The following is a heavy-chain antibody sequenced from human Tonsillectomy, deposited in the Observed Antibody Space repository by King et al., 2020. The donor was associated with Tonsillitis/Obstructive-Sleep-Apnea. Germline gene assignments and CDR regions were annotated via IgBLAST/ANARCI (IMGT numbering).Heavy chain of an antibody. J-gene: IGHJ5*02. D-gene: IGHD1-1*01. CDR2: VYYSGST. CDR3: AGGTFKNTTTWFDP. CDR1: GGSISSSSYF. Sequence: QLPLQESGPGLVKPSETLSLTCTVSGGSISSSSYFWAWIRQPPGKGLEWIGSVYYSGSTYYNPSLKSRVTISVDTSKNHFSLRLNSVTAADTAVYYCAGGTFKNTTTWFDPWGQGTLVTVSS. V-gene: IGHV4-39*02.